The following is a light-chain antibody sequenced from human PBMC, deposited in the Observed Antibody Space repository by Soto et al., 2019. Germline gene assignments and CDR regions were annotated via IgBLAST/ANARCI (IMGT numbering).Light chain of an antibody. J-gene: IGKJ1*01. CDR3: KQYGSSPWA. CDR1: ESVASSY. Sequence: EIQLTQSPGSLSLSPGERATLSCRASESVASSYLAWYQQKPGQAHRLLIYGAYSRAAGVQDRFSGRGSGTDFTLTISRLEPEDFAVYYCKQYGSSPWAFGPGTKVDIK. V-gene: IGKV3-20*01. CDR2: GAY.